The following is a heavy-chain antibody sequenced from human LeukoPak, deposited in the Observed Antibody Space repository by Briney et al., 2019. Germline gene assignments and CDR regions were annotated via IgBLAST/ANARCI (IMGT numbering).Heavy chain of an antibody. CDR3: ARGGYCSSTSCYFSSENWFDP. J-gene: IGHJ5*02. V-gene: IGHV4-59*01. CDR1: GGSISSYY. CDR2: IYYSGST. Sequence: SETLSLTCTVSGGSISSYYWSWIRQPPGKGLELIGYIYYSGSTNYNPSLESRVTISVDTSKNQFSLKLSSVTAADTAVYYCARGGYCSSTSCYFSSENWFDPWGQGTLVTVSS. D-gene: IGHD2-2*03.